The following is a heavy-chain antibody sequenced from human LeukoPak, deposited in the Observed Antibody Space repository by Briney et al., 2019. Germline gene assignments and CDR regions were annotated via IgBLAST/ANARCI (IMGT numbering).Heavy chain of an antibody. CDR2: INHSGST. CDR3: ASGQVRYPS. CDR1: GGSFSDYY. V-gene: IGHV4-34*01. D-gene: IGHD2-2*02. J-gene: IGHJ5*02. Sequence: SETLSLTCAVYGGSFSDYYWSWIRQPPGKGLEWIGEINHSGSTNYNPSLKSRVTISVDTSKNQFSLKLSSVTAADTAVYYCASGQVRYPSWGQGTPVTVSS.